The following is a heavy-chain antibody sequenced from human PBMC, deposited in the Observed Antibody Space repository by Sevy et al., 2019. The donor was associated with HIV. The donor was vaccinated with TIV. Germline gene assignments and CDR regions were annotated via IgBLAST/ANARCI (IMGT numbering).Heavy chain of an antibody. J-gene: IGHJ4*02. CDR3: ARDYGSYSSSSGYDY. Sequence: GGSLRLSCAASGFTFSSYWMSWVRQAPGKGLEWVANIKQDGSEKYYVDSVKGGFTISRDNAKNSLYLQMNRLRAEDTAVYYCARDYGSYSSSSGYDYWGQGTLVTVSS. V-gene: IGHV3-7*01. D-gene: IGHD6-6*01. CDR2: IKQDGSEK. CDR1: GFTFSSYW.